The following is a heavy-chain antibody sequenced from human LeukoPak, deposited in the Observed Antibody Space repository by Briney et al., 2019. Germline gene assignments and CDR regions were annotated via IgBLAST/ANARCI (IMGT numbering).Heavy chain of an antibody. D-gene: IGHD2-2*01. J-gene: IGHJ4*02. CDR1: GGTFSSYA. CDR2: IIPIFGTA. Sequence: GASVNVSCKASGGTFSSYAISWVRQAPGQGLEWMGGIIPIFGTANYAQKFQGRVTITADESTSTAYMELSSLRSEDTAVYYCARLSGGAAMPDNHDYWGQGTLVTVSS. V-gene: IGHV1-69*13. CDR3: ARLSGGAAMPDNHDY.